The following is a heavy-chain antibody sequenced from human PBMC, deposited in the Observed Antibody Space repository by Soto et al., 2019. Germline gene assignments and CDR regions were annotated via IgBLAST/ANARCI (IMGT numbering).Heavy chain of an antibody. CDR1: GFTFSSYA. CDR2: ISGSGGST. D-gene: IGHD3-22*01. J-gene: IGHJ3*02. CDR3: AKDHDSSGYYYGGNAFDI. V-gene: IGHV3-23*01. Sequence: PVGSLRLSCAASGFTFSSYAMSWVRQAPGKGLEWVSAISGSGGSTYYADSVKGRFTISRDNSKNTLYLQMNSLRAEDTAVYYCAKDHDSSGYYYGGNAFDIWGQGTMVTVSS.